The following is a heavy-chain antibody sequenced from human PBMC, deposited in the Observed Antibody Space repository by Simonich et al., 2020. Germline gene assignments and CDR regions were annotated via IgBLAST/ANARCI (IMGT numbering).Heavy chain of an antibody. J-gene: IGHJ3*02. V-gene: IGHV4-34*01. CDR1: GGSFSGYY. CDR3: ARPLGIVWAFDI. D-gene: IGHD3-16*01. CDR2: INHSGST. Sequence: QVQLQQWGAGLLKPSETLSLTCAVYGGSFSGYYWRGIRQPTGKGLERIGEINHSGSTNYNPSLNSRITISVDTSKNQFSLKLSSVTAADTAVYYCARPLGIVWAFDIWGQGTMVTVSS.